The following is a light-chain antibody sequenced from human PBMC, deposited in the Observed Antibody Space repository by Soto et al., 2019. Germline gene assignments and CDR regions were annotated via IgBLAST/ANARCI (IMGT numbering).Light chain of an antibody. CDR3: QQSSSNPLT. J-gene: IGKJ4*01. Sequence: DIQMTQSPSSLSASVGDRVTITCRASQSISSYLNWYQQKPGKAPTLLIYSASSLPSGVPSRFSRSGSGTDFTLIISSLHPEDFATYYCQQSSSNPLTFGGGTRVE. CDR1: QSISSY. CDR2: SAS. V-gene: IGKV1-39*01.